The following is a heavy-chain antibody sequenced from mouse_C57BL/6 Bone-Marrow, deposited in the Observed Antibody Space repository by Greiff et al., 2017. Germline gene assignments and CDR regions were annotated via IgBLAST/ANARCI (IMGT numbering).Heavy chain of an antibody. J-gene: IGHJ2*01. CDR3: TIITTVVAFGG. CDR1: GYTFTDYE. CDR2: IDPETGGT. V-gene: IGHV1-15*01. D-gene: IGHD1-1*01. Sequence: VQLQQSGAELVRPGASVTLSCKASGYTFTDYEMHWVKQTPVHGLEWIGAIDPETGGTAYNQKFKGKAILTADKSSSTAYMELRSLTSEDSAVYYCTIITTVVAFGGWGQGTTLTVSS.